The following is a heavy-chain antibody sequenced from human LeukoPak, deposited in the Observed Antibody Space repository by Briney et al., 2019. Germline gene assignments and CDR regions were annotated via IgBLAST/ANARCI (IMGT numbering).Heavy chain of an antibody. D-gene: IGHD5-24*01. CDR3: AREIDRDDYNRFFDY. V-gene: IGHV1-3*01. CDR1: GYTFSTYT. CDR2: INAGNGNT. Sequence: ASVKVSCKASGYTFSTYTVQWVRQAPGQRLEWMGWINAGNGNTKYSQNFQGRVSITRDTSASTAYMEMSSLRCEDTAVYYCAREIDRDDYNRFFDYWGQGTLVTVSS. J-gene: IGHJ4*02.